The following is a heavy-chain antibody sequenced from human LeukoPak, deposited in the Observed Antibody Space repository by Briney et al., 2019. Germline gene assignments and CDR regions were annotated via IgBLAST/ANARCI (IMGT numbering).Heavy chain of an antibody. D-gene: IGHD5-12*01. CDR1: GFTFSSYS. CDR3: AKVGSGYVGRTDFDY. V-gene: IGHV3-48*04. Sequence: GSLRLSCAASGFTFSSYSMNWVRQAPGKGLEWVSYISSNSSTIYYADSVKGRFTISRDNAKNSLYLQMNSLRAEDTAVYYCAKVGSGYVGRTDFDYWGQGTLVTVSS. J-gene: IGHJ4*02. CDR2: ISSNSSTI.